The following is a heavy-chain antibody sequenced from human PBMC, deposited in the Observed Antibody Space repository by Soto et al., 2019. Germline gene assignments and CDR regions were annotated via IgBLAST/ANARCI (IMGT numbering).Heavy chain of an antibody. J-gene: IGHJ3*02. CDR3: AKETATGGGAFDI. D-gene: IGHD2-8*02. CDR2: ILVGGST. V-gene: IGHV3-23*01. Sequence: SGGSLRLSCAASGFTCSSYDMSWVRQAPGKGLEWVSTILVGGSTHYPDSVKGRFTISRDNSKNTAFLQMNSLTAGDTAVYYCAKETATGGGAFDICGQGTVVTV. CDR1: GFTCSSYD.